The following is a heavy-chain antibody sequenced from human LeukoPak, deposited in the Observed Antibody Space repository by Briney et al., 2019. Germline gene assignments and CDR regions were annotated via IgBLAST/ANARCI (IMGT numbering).Heavy chain of an antibody. V-gene: IGHV3-21*01. J-gene: IGHJ4*02. CDR3: ARGGGYDILTGYWD. D-gene: IGHD3-9*01. CDR1: GFTFSSYS. Sequence: GGTPRLSCAASGFTFSSYSMNWVRQAPGKGLEWVSSISSSSSYIYYADSVKGRFTISRDNAKNSLYLQMNSLRAEDTAVYYCARGGGYDILTGYWDWGQGTLVTVSS. CDR2: ISSSSSYI.